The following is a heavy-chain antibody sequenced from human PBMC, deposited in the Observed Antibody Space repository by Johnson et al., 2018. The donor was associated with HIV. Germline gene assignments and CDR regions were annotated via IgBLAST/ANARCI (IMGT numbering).Heavy chain of an antibody. V-gene: IGHV3-7*05. J-gene: IGHJ3*02. D-gene: IGHD7-27*01. Sequence: VQLVESEGGLVQPGKSLRLCCIAAGCMCRDYWMTWVRQAPGKGLEWVANIKQDGSEKYYLDSVKGRFTISRDNAKNTLYLQMNSLRAEDTALYYCASGDELGDDAFDIWGQGTMVTVSS. CDR3: ASGDELGDDAFDI. CDR1: GCMCRDYW. CDR2: IKQDGSEK.